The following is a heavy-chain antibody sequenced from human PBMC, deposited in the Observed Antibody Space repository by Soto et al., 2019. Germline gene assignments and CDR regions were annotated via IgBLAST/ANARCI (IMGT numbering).Heavy chain of an antibody. CDR1: GFTFSSYA. CDR3: AKDLEMGDYDYYYGMDV. J-gene: IGHJ6*02. Sequence: PGGSLRLSCAASGFTFSSYAMSWVRQAPGKGLEWVSAISGSGGSTYYADSVKGRFTISRDNSKNTLYLQMNSLRAEDTAVYYCAKDLEMGDYDYYYGMDVWGQGTTVTVSS. D-gene: IGHD2-21*02. CDR2: ISGSGGST. V-gene: IGHV3-23*01.